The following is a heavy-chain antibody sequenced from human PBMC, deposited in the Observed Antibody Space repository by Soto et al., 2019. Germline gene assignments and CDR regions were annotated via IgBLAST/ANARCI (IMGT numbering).Heavy chain of an antibody. V-gene: IGHV3-30-3*01. CDR1: GFTFSSYA. Sequence: QVQLVESGGGVVQPGRSLRLSCAASGFTFSSYAMHWVRQAPGKGLEWVAVISYDGSNKYYADSVKGRFTISRDNSKNTLYLQMNSLRAEDTAVYYCARAYEGDYFDCWGQGTLVTVSS. D-gene: IGHD3-16*01. CDR3: ARAYEGDYFDC. CDR2: ISYDGSNK. J-gene: IGHJ4*02.